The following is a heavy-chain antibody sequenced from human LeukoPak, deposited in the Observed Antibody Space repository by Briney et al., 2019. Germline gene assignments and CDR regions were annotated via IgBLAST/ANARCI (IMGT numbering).Heavy chain of an antibody. D-gene: IGHD1-26*01. CDR2: IYHSGST. J-gene: IGHJ4*02. V-gene: IGHV4-30-2*02. CDR3: AGGGASSIPLDY. CDR1: GGSISSGGYS. Sequence: SETLSLTCAVSGGSISSGGYSWSWIRQPPGKGLEWIGYIYHSGSTYYNPSLKSRVTISVDRSKNQFSLKLSSVTAADTAVYYCAGGGASSIPLDYWGRGTLVTVSS.